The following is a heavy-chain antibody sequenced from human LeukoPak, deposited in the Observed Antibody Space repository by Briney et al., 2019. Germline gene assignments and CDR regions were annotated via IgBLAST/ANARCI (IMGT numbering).Heavy chain of an antibody. CDR3: ATPSGSHGAFDI. CDR2: FDPEDGET. J-gene: IGHJ3*02. V-gene: IGHV1-24*01. CDR1: GYTLTELS. D-gene: IGHD1-26*01. Sequence: ASVKVSCKVSGYTLTELSMHWVRQAPGKGLEWMGGFDPEDGETIYAQKFQGRVTMTEDTSTDTACMELSSLRSEDTAVYYCATPSGSHGAFDIWGQGTMVTVSS.